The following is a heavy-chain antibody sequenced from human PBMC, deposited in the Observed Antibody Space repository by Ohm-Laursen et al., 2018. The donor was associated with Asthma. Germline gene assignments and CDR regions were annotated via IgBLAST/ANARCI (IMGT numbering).Heavy chain of an antibody. CDR1: GYTFSRYS. Sequence: GSLRLSCSASGYTFSRYSIHWVRQIPGKGLEWVASISTASSFIYYADSVRGRFTTSRDNARNSVYLQMNSLRAEDTAVYYCAKDLGTVTKGYFDYWGQGTLVAVSS. D-gene: IGHD4-17*01. CDR3: AKDLGTVTKGYFDY. J-gene: IGHJ4*02. CDR2: ISTASSFI. V-gene: IGHV3-21*04.